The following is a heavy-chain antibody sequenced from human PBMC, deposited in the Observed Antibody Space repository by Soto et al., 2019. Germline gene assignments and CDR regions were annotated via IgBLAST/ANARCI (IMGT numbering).Heavy chain of an antibody. V-gene: IGHV3-15*01. CDR1: GFTFSNAW. CDR3: TTEGYDFWSGYPNFDP. Sequence: GGSLRLSCAASGFTFSNAWMSWARQAPGKGLEWVGRIKSKTDGGTTDYAAPVKGRFTISRDDSKNTLYLQMNSLKTEDTAVYYCTTEGYDFWSGYPNFDPWGQGTLVTVSS. CDR2: IKSKTDGGTT. J-gene: IGHJ5*02. D-gene: IGHD3-3*01.